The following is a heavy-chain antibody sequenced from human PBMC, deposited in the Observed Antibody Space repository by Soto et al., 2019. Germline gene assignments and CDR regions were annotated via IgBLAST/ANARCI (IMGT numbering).Heavy chain of an antibody. CDR3: ARDQGITMVRGVTGYYYYGMDV. V-gene: IGHV1-3*01. CDR2: INAGNGNT. J-gene: IGHJ6*02. CDR1: GYTFTSYA. Sequence: ASVKVSCKASGYTFTSYAMHWVRQAPGQRLEWMGWINAGNGNTKYSQKFQGRVTITRDTSASTAYMELSSLRSEDTAVYYCARDQGITMVRGVTGYYYYGMDVWGQGTTVTV. D-gene: IGHD3-10*01.